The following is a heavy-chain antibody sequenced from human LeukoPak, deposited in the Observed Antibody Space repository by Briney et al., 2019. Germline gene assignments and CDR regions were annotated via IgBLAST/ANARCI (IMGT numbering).Heavy chain of an antibody. J-gene: IGHJ4*02. CDR1: GYTFTGHY. Sequence: ASVKVSCKASGYTFTGHYIHWVRQAPGRGLEWMGWISTNSGDTNYAQKFQDRITMTRDTSINTVYMELSRLRFDDTAVYYCARDYYDNRGGSFDYWGQGTLVTVSS. CDR3: ARDYYDNRGGSFDY. D-gene: IGHD3-22*01. CDR2: ISTNSGDT. V-gene: IGHV1-2*02.